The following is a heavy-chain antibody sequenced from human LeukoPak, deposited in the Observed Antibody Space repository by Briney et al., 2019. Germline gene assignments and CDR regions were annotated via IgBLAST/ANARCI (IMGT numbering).Heavy chain of an antibody. D-gene: IGHD6-19*01. CDR1: GFTFSNAW. CDR2: IKSKTDGGTT. Sequence: GGSLRLSCAASGFTFSNAWMNWVRQAPGKGLEWVGRIKSKTDGGTTDYAAPVKGRFTISRDDSKNTLYLQMNSLKTEDTAVYYCTTPEVAGTDAFDIWGQGTMVTVSS. CDR3: TTPEVAGTDAFDI. V-gene: IGHV3-15*07. J-gene: IGHJ3*02.